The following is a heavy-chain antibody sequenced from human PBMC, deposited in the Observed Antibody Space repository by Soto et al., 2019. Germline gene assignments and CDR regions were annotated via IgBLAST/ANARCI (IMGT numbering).Heavy chain of an antibody. CDR1: GGTFSSYA. V-gene: IGHV1-69*01. J-gene: IGHJ4*02. CDR3: ARSLTVGEGFVEFDY. CDR2: IIPIFGTA. D-gene: IGHD2-21*01. Sequence: QVQVVQSGAEVQKPGSSVKVSCKASGGTFSSYAISWVRQAPGQGLEWMGGIIPIFGTANYAQKFQGRVTITADESTSTAYIELSSLRSEDTAVYYCARSLTVGEGFVEFDYWGQGTLVTVSS.